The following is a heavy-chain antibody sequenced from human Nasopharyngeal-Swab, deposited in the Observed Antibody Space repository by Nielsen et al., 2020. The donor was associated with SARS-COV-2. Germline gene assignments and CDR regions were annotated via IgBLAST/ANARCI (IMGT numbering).Heavy chain of an antibody. J-gene: IGHJ4*02. CDR1: RYTFTNYA. D-gene: IGHD2-21*02. V-gene: IGHV7-4-1*02. CDR3: ERDREVTATTFDY. Sequence: SVNVSFMASRYTFTNYAMNWVRQATGQGLEWMGWINTNTGNPTYAQGFTGRFVFSLDSSVRAAYLQISSLKAEDTAVYYRERDREVTATTFDYWGQGTLVTVSS. CDR2: INTNTGNP.